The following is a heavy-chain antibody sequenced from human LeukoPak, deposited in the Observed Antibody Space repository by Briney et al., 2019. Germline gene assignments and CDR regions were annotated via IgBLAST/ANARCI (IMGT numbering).Heavy chain of an antibody. CDR1: GGSISSSY. D-gene: IGHD3-16*02. Sequence: PSETLILTCTVSGGSISSSYWSWIRQPPGKGLEWIGYIYYSGSTNYNSSLKSRVTISVDTSKNQFSLKLSSVTAADTAVYYCARHRYVWGSCRLDYWGQGTL. V-gene: IGHV4-59*08. CDR3: ARHRYVWGSCRLDY. J-gene: IGHJ4*02. CDR2: IYYSGST.